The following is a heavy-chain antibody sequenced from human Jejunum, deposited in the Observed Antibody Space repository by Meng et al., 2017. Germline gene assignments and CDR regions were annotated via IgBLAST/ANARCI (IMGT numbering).Heavy chain of an antibody. D-gene: IGHD2-8*01. CDR1: GDSISSSYW. J-gene: IGHJ1*01. CDR2: IYHSGTT. Sequence: GQLKESGPGLVKPWGTLSLTCAVSGDSISSSYWWSWVRQSPGKGLEWIGEIYHSGTTNYNPSLKSRVTLSVDKSKNQFSLNLSSVTAADTAVYFCARDFEALNGVWGQGTLVTVSS. V-gene: IGHV4-4*02. CDR3: ARDFEALNGV.